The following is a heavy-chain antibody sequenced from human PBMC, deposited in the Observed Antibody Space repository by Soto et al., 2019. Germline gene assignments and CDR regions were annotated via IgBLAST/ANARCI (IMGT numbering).Heavy chain of an antibody. V-gene: IGHV1-8*01. CDR3: ARDYYANSGYYYFDY. CDR1: GYTFTSYD. D-gene: IGHD3-22*01. CDR2: MNPNSGNT. J-gene: IGHJ4*02. Sequence: ASVKVSCKASGYTFTSYDINWVRQATGQGLEWMGWMNPNSGNTAYAQKFQGRVTMTRNTSISTAYMELSSLRSEDTAVYYCARDYYANSGYYYFDYWGQGTLVTVSS.